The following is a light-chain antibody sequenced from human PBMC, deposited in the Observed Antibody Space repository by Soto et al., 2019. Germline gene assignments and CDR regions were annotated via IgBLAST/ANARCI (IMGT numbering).Light chain of an antibody. V-gene: IGKV3-20*01. CDR1: RSFASSY. CDR2: AAS. J-gene: IGKJ2*01. Sequence: EIVLTQSPATLTLSLGERATLSCRASRSFASSYLAWYQHKPGQAPSLLIYAASSRATGIPDRFIGSGSGTDFTLTISRLEPDDSAVYYCHHYDSSPPYTFGQGTKLEIK. CDR3: HHYDSSPPYT.